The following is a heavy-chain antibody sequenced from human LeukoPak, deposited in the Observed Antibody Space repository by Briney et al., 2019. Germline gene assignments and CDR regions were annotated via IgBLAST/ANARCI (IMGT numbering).Heavy chain of an antibody. Sequence: PGGSLRLSCAASGFTFSSYAMHWVRQAPGKGLEWVAVISYDGSNKYYADSVKGRFTISRDNSKNTLYLQMNSLRAEDTAVYYCARDARTYDSLDYWGQGTLVTVSS. V-gene: IGHV3-30*04. CDR3: ARDARTYDSLDY. J-gene: IGHJ4*02. D-gene: IGHD3-22*01. CDR2: ISYDGSNK. CDR1: GFTFSSYA.